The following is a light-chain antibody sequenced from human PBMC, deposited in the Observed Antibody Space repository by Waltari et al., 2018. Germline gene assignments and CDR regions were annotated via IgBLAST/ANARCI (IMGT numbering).Light chain of an antibody. CDR2: YRSDSDK. Sequence: QAVLTQPSSLSASPGASASLTCPLRRGINVDTYRLYRYQQNPGSPPQYLLRYRSDSDKHQDSRVPSRFSGSKDASANAGILLISGLQSEDEADYYCMIWHSNAVVFGGGTTLTVL. V-gene: IGLV5-45*03. J-gene: IGLJ2*01. CDR3: MIWHSNAVV. CDR1: RGINVDTYR.